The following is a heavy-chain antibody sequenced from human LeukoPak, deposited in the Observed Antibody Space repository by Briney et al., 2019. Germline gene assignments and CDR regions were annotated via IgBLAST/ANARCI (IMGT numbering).Heavy chain of an antibody. V-gene: IGHV3-23*01. CDR1: RFTFSSYA. J-gene: IGHJ4*02. CDR3: TKARYGTSSAVDY. CDR2: ISGGGGST. Sequence: GGSLRLSCAASRFTFSSYAMRWVRQAPGRGLEWVSGISGGGGSTYYADSVKGRFTISRDDSKNTLYLQMNSLRDEDTAVYFCTKARYGTSSAVDYWGQGTLVTVSS. D-gene: IGHD6-6*01.